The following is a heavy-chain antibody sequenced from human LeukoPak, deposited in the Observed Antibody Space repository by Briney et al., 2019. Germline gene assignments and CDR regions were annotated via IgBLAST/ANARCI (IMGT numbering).Heavy chain of an antibody. CDR1: GFPFSEYE. V-gene: IGHV3-48*03. J-gene: IGHJ5*02. CDR2: ISSSGSAT. CDR3: AREGSNYCNGGICLFGLDA. Sequence: GGSLRLSCAASGFPFSEYEMSWVRQAPGKGLEWLSYISSSGSATYYGDSVKGRFTISRDNVKKSLYLQLNSLRAEDTAVYYCAREGSNYCNGGICLFGLDAWGQGTPVTVSS. D-gene: IGHD2-15*01.